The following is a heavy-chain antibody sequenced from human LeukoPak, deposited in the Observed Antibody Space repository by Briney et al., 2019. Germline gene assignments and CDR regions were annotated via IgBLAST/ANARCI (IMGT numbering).Heavy chain of an antibody. CDR2: ISWNSGSI. CDR3: ATDAFDI. V-gene: IGHV3-9*03. CDR1: GFTFSSYG. J-gene: IGHJ3*02. Sequence: GGSLRLSCAASGFTFSSYGMHWVRQAPGKGLEWVSGISWNSGSIGYADSVKGRFTISRDNAKNSLYLQMNSLRAEDMALYYCATDAFDIWGQGTMVTVSS.